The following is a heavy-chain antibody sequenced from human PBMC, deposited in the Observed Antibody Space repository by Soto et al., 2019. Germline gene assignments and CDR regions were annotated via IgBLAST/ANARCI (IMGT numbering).Heavy chain of an antibody. CDR2: INAGNGNT. J-gene: IGHJ3*02. Sequence: ASVKVSCKASGYTFTSYAMHWVRQAPGQRLEWMGWINAGNGNTKYSQKFQGRVTITRDTSASTAYMELSSLRSEDTAVYYCARSTTYYYDSSGYYPPANGAFDIWGQGTMVTVSS. CDR3: ARSTTYYYDSSGYYPPANGAFDI. CDR1: GYTFTSYA. V-gene: IGHV1-3*01. D-gene: IGHD3-22*01.